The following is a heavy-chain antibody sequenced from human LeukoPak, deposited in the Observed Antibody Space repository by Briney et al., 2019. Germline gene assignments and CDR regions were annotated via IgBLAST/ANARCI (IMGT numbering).Heavy chain of an antibody. D-gene: IGHD3-3*01. Sequence: GASVKVSCKASGYTFTSYYMHWVRQAPGQGLEWMGIINPSGGSTNYAQKLQGRVTMTTDTSTSTAYMELRSLRSDDTAVYYCARVLYDFWSGYYDYFDYWGQGTLVTVSS. CDR1: GYTFTSYY. J-gene: IGHJ4*02. CDR2: INPSGGST. V-gene: IGHV1-46*01. CDR3: ARVLYDFWSGYYDYFDY.